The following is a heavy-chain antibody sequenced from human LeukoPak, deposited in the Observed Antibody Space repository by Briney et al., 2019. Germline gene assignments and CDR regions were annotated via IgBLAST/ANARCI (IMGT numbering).Heavy chain of an antibody. CDR3: AKAGIGVVGYFDY. V-gene: IGHV3-23*01. CDR1: GFTFNSYA. CDR2: TRGSGGGT. J-gene: IGHJ4*02. D-gene: IGHD6-19*01. Sequence: GGSLRLSCAASGFTFNSYAMSWVRQAPGKGLEWVSATRGSGGGTYYADSVKGRFTISRDNSKNTLYLQMNSLRDEDTALYYCAKAGIGVVGYFDYWGQGTLVTVSS.